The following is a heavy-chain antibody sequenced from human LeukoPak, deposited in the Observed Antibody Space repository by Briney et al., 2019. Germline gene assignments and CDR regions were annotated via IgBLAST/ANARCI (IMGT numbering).Heavy chain of an antibody. V-gene: IGHV4-59*01. CDR1: GGSIINSY. CDR2: IYHSGNT. CDR3: ARSQGYGDTFDY. J-gene: IGHJ4*02. D-gene: IGHD4-17*01. Sequence: SETLSLTCTVSGGSIINSYWSWIRQPPGKGLEWIGYIYHSGNTNYNPSLMSRVTISVDPSNNQFSLRLSSVTAADTALYYCARSQGYGDTFDYWGQGTLVTVSS.